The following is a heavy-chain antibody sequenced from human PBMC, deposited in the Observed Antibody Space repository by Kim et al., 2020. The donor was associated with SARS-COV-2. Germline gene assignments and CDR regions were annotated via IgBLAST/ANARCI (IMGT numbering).Heavy chain of an antibody. J-gene: IGHJ5*02. CDR2: ISGSGGST. CDR1: GFTFSSYA. CDR3: AKRLHRVVVAATRTNWFDP. Sequence: LSLTCAASGFTFSSYAMSWVRQAPGNGLEWVSAISGSGGSTYYADSVKGRFTISRDNSKNTLYLQMNSLRAEDTAVYYCAKRLHRVVVAATRTNWFDPWGQGTLVTVSS. V-gene: IGHV3-23*01. D-gene: IGHD2-15*01.